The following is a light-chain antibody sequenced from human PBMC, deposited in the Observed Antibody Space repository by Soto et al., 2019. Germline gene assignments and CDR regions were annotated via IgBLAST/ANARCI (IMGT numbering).Light chain of an antibody. CDR1: QSVDNN. V-gene: IGKV3-15*01. CDR3: QQYNDWPQT. CDR2: GAS. Sequence: EIVMTQSPPTLSVSPGERATLSCRASQSVDNNLAWYQQKPGQAPRLLIYGASTRATDVPARFSGGGSGTEFTLTISSLQSKDFAVYYCQQYNDWPQTVGQGTKVDIK. J-gene: IGKJ1*01.